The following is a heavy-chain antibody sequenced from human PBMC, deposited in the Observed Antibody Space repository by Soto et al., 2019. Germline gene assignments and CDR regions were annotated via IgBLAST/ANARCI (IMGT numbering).Heavy chain of an antibody. CDR3: ARLMHYSHSGGSSHSGFDM. D-gene: IGHD2-21*01. J-gene: IGHJ3*02. Sequence: GASVKVSCKASGYTFTDYFIHWVRQAPGQGLAWIGWINPYSGGADVSQKFQGRVTMTRDTSISTADMEVSSLRSDDTAVFYCARLMHYSHSGGSSHSGFDMWGQGTLVTVSS. CDR1: GYTFTDYF. CDR2: INPYSGGA. V-gene: IGHV1-2*02.